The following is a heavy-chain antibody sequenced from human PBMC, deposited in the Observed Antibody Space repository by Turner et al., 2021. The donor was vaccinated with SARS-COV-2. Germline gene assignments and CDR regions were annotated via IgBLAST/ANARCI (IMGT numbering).Heavy chain of an antibody. D-gene: IGHD1-26*01. CDR1: AFTFSSYT. CDR2: IRGSGSGT. Sequence: EVQLLESGGGLVQPGGSLRLSCAASAFTFSSYTMTWVRQAPGKGLQWVSAIRGSGSGTYYADSVKGRFTISRDNSKSTLYLQMSSLRAEDTAIYYCAKDVGVASLVGATADYWGQGTLVTVSS. CDR3: AKDVGVASLVGATADY. J-gene: IGHJ4*01. V-gene: IGHV3-23*01.